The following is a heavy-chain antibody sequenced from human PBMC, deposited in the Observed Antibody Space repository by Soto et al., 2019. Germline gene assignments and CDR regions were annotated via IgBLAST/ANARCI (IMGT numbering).Heavy chain of an antibody. J-gene: IGHJ6*02. CDR2: FDPEDGET. CDR1: GYTLTELS. CDR3: VRDSSSWFYYYYGMDV. V-gene: IGHV1-24*01. Sequence: ASVKVSCKVSGYTLTELSMHWVRQAPGKGLEWMGGFDPEDGETIYAQKFQGRVSMTADTSTGTAYMDLRSLRSDDTAIYYCVRDSSSWFYYYYGMDVWGQGTTVTVSS. D-gene: IGHD6-13*01.